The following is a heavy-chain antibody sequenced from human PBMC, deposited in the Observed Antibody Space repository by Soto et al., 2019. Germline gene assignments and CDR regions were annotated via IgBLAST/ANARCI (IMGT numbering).Heavy chain of an antibody. CDR2: IYYSGST. J-gene: IGHJ5*02. Sequence: PSETLSLTCTVSGGSISSGGYYWSWIRQHPGKGLEWIGYIYYSGSTYYNPSLKSRVTISVDTSKNQFSLKLSSVTAADTAVYYCARDIYSSSWYYWFDPWGQGTLVTVSS. CDR3: ARDIYSSSWYYWFDP. CDR1: GGSISSGGYY. V-gene: IGHV4-31*03. D-gene: IGHD6-13*01.